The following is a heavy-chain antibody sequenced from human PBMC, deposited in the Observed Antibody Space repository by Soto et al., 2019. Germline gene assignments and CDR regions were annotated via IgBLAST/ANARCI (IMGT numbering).Heavy chain of an antibody. Sequence: GESLEIAGKCSGYYFPSCWIGCVLQMPGKGLEWMGIFYPGDSDTRYSPSFQGQVTISADRSISTAYLQWSSLKPSDTAMYYCARQGNGAEGFDYWGQGTLVTFSS. J-gene: IGHJ4*02. CDR2: FYPGDSDT. D-gene: IGHD4-17*01. V-gene: IGHV5-51*01. CDR3: ARQGNGAEGFDY. CDR1: GYYFPSCW.